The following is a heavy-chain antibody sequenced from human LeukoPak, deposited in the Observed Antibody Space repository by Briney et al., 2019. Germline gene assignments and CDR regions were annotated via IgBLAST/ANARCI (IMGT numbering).Heavy chain of an antibody. V-gene: IGHV3-74*01. CDR2: INSDGSST. Sequence: GGSLRLSCAGSGFTFSNYGMYWVRQAPGKGLVWVSRINSDGSSTSYADSVKGRFTISRDNAKNTVYLEMNSLRAEDTAVYYCTRGILGMYGYYYFDSWGQGTLVTVSS. CDR1: GFTFSNYG. J-gene: IGHJ4*02. D-gene: IGHD4-17*01. CDR3: TRGILGMYGYYYFDS.